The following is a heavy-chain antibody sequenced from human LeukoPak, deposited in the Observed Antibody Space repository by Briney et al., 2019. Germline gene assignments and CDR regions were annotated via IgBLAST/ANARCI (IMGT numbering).Heavy chain of an antibody. CDR3: ARGPLTWFDP. Sequence: GGSLRLSCAASGFTFSDYYMSWIRQAPGKGLEWVSYISSSSSYTNYADSVKGRFTISRDNAKKSLYLQMNSLTAEDTAVYYCARGPLTWFDPWGQGTLVTVSS. J-gene: IGHJ5*02. V-gene: IGHV3-11*05. CDR2: ISSSSSYT. CDR1: GFTFSDYY.